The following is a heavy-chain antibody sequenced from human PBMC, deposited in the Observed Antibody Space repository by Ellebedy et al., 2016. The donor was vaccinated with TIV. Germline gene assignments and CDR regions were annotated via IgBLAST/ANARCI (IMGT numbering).Heavy chain of an antibody. V-gene: IGHV3-7*03. CDR3: ARGSVVTGADS. J-gene: IGHJ4*02. CDR2: INQDGRAK. Sequence: GESLKISCAASGFTFSNYWMNWVRQAPGKGLELVANINQDGRAKNYVDSVKGRFAISRDNAKHSLYLQMNSLIGEDTAVYYCARGSVVTGADSWGQGTLVTVSS. CDR1: GFTFSNYW. D-gene: IGHD2-21*02.